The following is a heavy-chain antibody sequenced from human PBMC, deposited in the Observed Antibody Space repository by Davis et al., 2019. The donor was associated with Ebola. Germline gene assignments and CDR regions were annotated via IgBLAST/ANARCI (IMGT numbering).Heavy chain of an antibody. Sequence: GGSLRPSCPASGFTFSSYSMNWVRQPPGKGLEWVSSISSSSSYIYYADSVKARFTISKDNPKNTLVLQMNSLRAEDTAMYYCVRQYSTIWYHFDYIDDWGQGIQVTVSS. CDR2: ISSSSSYI. D-gene: IGHD6-13*01. CDR1: GFTFSSYS. CDR3: VRQYSTIWYHFDYIDD. J-gene: IGHJ4*02. V-gene: IGHV3-21*04.